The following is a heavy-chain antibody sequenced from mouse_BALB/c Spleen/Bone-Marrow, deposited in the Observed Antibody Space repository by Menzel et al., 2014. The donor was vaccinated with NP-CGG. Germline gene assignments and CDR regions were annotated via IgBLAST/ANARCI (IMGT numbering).Heavy chain of an antibody. D-gene: IGHD2-2*01. CDR2: ISSGGSYT. J-gene: IGHJ1*01. V-gene: IGHV5-9-3*01. CDR3: ARGGGYDWYFDV. CDR1: GFTFXSYA. Sequence: EVQGVESGGGLVKPGGSLKLSCAASGFTFXSYAMSWVRQTPEKRLEWVATISSGGSYTYYPDSVKGRFTISRDNAKNTLYLQMSSLRSEDTAMYYCARGGGYDWYFDVWGAGTTVTVSS.